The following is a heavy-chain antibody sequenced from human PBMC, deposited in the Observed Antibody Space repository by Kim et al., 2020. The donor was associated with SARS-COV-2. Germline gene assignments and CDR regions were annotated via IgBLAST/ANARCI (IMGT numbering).Heavy chain of an antibody. D-gene: IGHD6-13*01. CDR1: GYSFTSYW. CDR2: IDPSDSYT. CDR3: ARHPSSSWYPDNWFDP. Sequence: GESLKISCKGSGYSFTSYWISWVRQMPGKGLEWMGRIDPSDSYTNYSPSFQGHVTISADKSISTAYLQWSSLKASDTAMYYCARHPSSSWYPDNWFDPWGQGTLVTVSS. V-gene: IGHV5-10-1*01. J-gene: IGHJ5*02.